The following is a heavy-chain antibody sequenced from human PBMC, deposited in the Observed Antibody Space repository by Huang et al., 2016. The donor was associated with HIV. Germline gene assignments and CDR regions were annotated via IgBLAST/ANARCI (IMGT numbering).Heavy chain of an antibody. Sequence: QVQLQQWGAGLLKPSETLSLTCAVYGGSFSGYSWYWIRQSPGTGLEWIRQINHSGSPDYNPSLKSRVTISIDTSKNQFSLKLNSVTAADTAIYYCAREVMISFGGPFDPWGHGNLVTVSS. CDR2: INHSGSP. CDR3: AREVMISFGGPFDP. J-gene: IGHJ5*02. CDR1: GGSFSGYS. D-gene: IGHD3-16*01. V-gene: IGHV4-34*01.